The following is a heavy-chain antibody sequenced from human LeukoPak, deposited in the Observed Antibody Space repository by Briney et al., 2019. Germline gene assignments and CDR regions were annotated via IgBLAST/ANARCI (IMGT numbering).Heavy chain of an antibody. CDR2: ISSSGSNT. D-gene: IGHD2-2*01. CDR3: AKDIQLTY. Sequence: GGSLRLSCAVSGFTSSGAAMSWVRQAPGKGLEWVSLISSSGSNTYYADSVKGRFTISRDDSKNTLCLQMNSLRAEDTAVYYCAKDIQLTYWGQGALVTVSS. J-gene: IGHJ4*02. V-gene: IGHV3-23*01. CDR1: GFTSSGAA.